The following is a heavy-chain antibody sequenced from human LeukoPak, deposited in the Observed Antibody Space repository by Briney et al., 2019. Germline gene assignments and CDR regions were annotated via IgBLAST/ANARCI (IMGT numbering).Heavy chain of an antibody. V-gene: IGHV1-46*01. CDR1: GYTFTSHY. CDR3: AKTEYGDYRWFDP. J-gene: IGHJ5*02. Sequence: ASVKVSCKASGYTFTSHYMHWVRQAPGHGLEWMGIINPSVGTTTSAQKFQGRVTMTRDTSTSTVYMELSSLRSEAPAVYYCAKTEYGDYRWFDPWGQGTLVTVSS. D-gene: IGHD4-17*01. CDR2: INPSVGTT.